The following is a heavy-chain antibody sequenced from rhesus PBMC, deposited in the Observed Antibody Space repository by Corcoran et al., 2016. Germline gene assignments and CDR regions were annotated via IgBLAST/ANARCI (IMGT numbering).Heavy chain of an antibody. J-gene: IGHJ4*01. CDR2: IYGSGSST. CDR3: ARYTLRGFDY. Sequence: QLQLQESGPGLVKPSETLSVTCAVSGGSISSSYWSWIRQAPGKGLEWIGYIYGSGSSTNYNPSLKRRVTLSVDTSKNQLSLKLSSVTAADTAVYYCARYTLRGFDYWGQGVLVTVSS. CDR1: GGSISSSY. V-gene: IGHV4-169*01. D-gene: IGHD3S6*01.